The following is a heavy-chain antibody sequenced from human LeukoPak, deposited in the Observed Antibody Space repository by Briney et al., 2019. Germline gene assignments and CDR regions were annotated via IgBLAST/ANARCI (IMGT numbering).Heavy chain of an antibody. J-gene: IGHJ4*02. CDR2: IIPIFGTA. D-gene: IGHD3-22*01. CDR1: GGTFSSYA. V-gene: IGHV1-69*13. CDR3: ANYYDSSGGLN. Sequence: ASVRVSCKASGGTFSSYAISWVRQAPGQGLEWMGGIIPIFGTANYAQKFQGRVTITADESTSTAYMELSSLRSEDAAVYYCANYYDSSGGLNWGQGTLVTVSS.